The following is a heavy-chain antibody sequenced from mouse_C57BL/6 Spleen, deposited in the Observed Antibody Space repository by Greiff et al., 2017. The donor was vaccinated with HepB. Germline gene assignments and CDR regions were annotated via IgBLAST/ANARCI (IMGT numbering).Heavy chain of an antibody. CDR2: IYPGSGST. D-gene: IGHD1-1*01. CDR1: GYTFTSYW. CDR3: ARGDYYGSPYYFDY. J-gene: IGHJ2*01. V-gene: IGHV1-55*01. Sequence: QVQLQQPGAELVKPGASVKMSCKASGYTFTSYWITWVKQRPGQGLEWIGDIYPGSGSTNYNENFKSKATLTVDTSSSTAYMQISSLTSEDSAVYYCARGDYYGSPYYFDYWGQGTTLTVSS.